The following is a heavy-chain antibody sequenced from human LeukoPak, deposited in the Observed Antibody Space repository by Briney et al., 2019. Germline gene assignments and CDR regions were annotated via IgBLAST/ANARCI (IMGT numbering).Heavy chain of an antibody. CDR2: IYYSGST. J-gene: IGHJ4*02. D-gene: IGHD4-17*01. CDR3: ARRTVTVTNFDY. V-gene: IGHV4-39*01. Sequence: SDTLSLTCTVSGGSISSCSYYWGWVRQPPGKGLEWIERIYYSGSTYYNPFLKSRVTLSLDTSKNQFSLKLSSVTAADTAVYYCARRTVTVTNFDYWGQGTLVTVSS. CDR1: GGSISSCSYY.